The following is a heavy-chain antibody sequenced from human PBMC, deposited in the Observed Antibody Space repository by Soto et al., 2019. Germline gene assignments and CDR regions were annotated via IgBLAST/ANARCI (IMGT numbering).Heavy chain of an antibody. CDR3: ARDLGYNWNYASFDY. J-gene: IGHJ4*02. D-gene: IGHD1-7*01. Sequence: ASVKVSCKASGYTFTSYGISWVRQAPGQGLEWMGWISAYNGNTNYAQKLQGRVTMTTDTSTSTAYMELRSLRSDDTAVYYCARDLGYNWNYASFDYWGQGTLVTVSS. V-gene: IGHV1-18*01. CDR2: ISAYNGNT. CDR1: GYTFTSYG.